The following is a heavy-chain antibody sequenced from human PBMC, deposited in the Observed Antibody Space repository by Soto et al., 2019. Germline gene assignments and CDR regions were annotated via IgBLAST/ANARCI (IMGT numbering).Heavy chain of an antibody. CDR2: IDPTNSYT. CDR3: ATNGEGTNTMVKK. J-gene: IGHJ4*02. V-gene: IGHV5-10-1*01. Sequence: EALKISCKGSGYSFTTYLINWVRLMPGKGLEWMGRIDPTNSYTYYSPSFQGHVTFSADKSISTAYLQWSSLKASDTAIYYCATNGEGTNTMVKKWGPGTLVTSPQ. D-gene: IGHD3-10*01. CDR1: GYSFTTYL.